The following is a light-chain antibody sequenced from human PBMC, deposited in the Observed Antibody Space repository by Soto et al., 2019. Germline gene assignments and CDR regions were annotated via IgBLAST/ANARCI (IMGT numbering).Light chain of an antibody. V-gene: IGKV1-5*01. Sequence: DIQMTQSPSSLSASVGDRVTIACRASQGISSWLAWYQQKPGKAPKLLIYDASSLESGVPSRFSGSGSGTEFTLTISSLQPDDFATYYCQQYNSYSWTFGQGTKVDIK. CDR1: QGISSW. J-gene: IGKJ1*01. CDR3: QQYNSYSWT. CDR2: DAS.